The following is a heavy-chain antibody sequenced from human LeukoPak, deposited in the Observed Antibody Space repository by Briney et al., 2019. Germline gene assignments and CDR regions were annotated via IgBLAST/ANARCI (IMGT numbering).Heavy chain of an antibody. CDR1: GFTFSSYA. CDR2: INSRGGST. Sequence: AGGSPRLSCAASGFTFSSYAMNWVRQAPGKGLEWVSAINSRGGSTYYADSVKGRFTISRDNSKNTLYLQMNSLRAEDTAIYYCAKGPMAWFDYWGQGTLVTVSS. J-gene: IGHJ4*02. D-gene: IGHD3-10*01. CDR3: AKGPMAWFDY. V-gene: IGHV3-23*01.